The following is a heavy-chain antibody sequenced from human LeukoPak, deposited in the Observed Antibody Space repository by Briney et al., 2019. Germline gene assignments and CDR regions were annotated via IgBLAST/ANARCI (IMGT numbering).Heavy chain of an antibody. CDR2: IYYSGST. CDR1: GGPISSYY. Sequence: SEPLSLPCTVSGGPISSYYWSWIRQPPGKGLEWIGYIYYSGSTNYNPSLKSRVTISVDTSKNQFSLKLSSVTAADTAVYYCARQYQTTGWFDPWGQGTLVTVSS. D-gene: IGHD2-2*01. CDR3: ARQYQTTGWFDP. J-gene: IGHJ5*02. V-gene: IGHV4-59*01.